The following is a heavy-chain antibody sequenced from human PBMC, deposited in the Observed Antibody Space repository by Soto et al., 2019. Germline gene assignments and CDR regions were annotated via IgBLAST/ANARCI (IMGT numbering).Heavy chain of an antibody. CDR1: GGSFSGYY. Sequence: QVQLQQWGAGLLKPSETLSLTCAVYGGSFSGYYWSWIRQPPGKGLEWIGEINHSGSTNYNPSLKRRVTISVDTSKNQFSLKLSSVTAADTAVYYCARAWGGGPDYWGQGTLVTVSS. J-gene: IGHJ4*02. CDR3: ARAWGGGPDY. CDR2: INHSGST. D-gene: IGHD3-16*01. V-gene: IGHV4-34*01.